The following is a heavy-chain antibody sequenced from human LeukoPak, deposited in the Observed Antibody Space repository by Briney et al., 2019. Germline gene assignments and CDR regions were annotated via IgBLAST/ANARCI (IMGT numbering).Heavy chain of an antibody. D-gene: IGHD4/OR15-4a*01. CDR2: ISNSGFTT. V-gene: IGHV3-11*01. CDR1: GFTLSDYY. CDR3: AREDSGGNSFDY. Sequence: GGSLRLYCAASGFTLSDYYVSWIRQAPGKGREWVAFISNSGFTTYYADSVKGRFTVSRDNAKDSVSLQMDSMRADDTARYYCAREDSGGNSFDYWGQGAQVTVS. J-gene: IGHJ4*02.